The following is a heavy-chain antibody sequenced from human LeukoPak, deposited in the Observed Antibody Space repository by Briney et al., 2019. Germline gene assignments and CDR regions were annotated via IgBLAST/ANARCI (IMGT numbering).Heavy chain of an antibody. D-gene: IGHD2-15*01. CDR1: GYTFTGYY. CDR3: ARSGDIVVVVAAIESNWFDP. J-gene: IGHJ5*02. V-gene: IGHV1-2*02. Sequence: ASVKVSCKASGYTFTGYYMHWVRQAPGQGLEWMGWINPNSGGTNYAQKFQGRVTMTGDTSISTAYMELSRLRSDDTAVYYCARSGDIVVVVAAIESNWFDPWGQGTLVTVSS. CDR2: INPNSGGT.